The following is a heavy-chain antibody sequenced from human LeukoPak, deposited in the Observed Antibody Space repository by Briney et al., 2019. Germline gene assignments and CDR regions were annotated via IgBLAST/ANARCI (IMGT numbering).Heavy chain of an antibody. CDR3: ARGWGGYNDY. J-gene: IGHJ4*02. V-gene: IGHV4-34*01. Sequence: SETLSLTCAVYGGSFSGYYWSWIRQPPGKGLEWIGEINHSGGTNYNPSLKSRVTISVDTSKNQFSLKLSSVTAADTAVYYCARGWGGYNDYWGQGTLVTVSS. CDR2: INHSGGT. CDR1: GGSFSGYY. D-gene: IGHD3-16*01.